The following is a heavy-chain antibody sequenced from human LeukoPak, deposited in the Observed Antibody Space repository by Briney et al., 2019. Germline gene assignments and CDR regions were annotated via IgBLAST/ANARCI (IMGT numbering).Heavy chain of an antibody. CDR1: GFTFSNYA. V-gene: IGHV3-30-3*01. CDR3: ARGGFGGYVIDY. J-gene: IGHJ4*02. D-gene: IGHD5-12*01. CDR2: ISYDGSNK. Sequence: PGGSLRLSCVASGFTFSNYAMHWVRQAPGKGLEWVAIISYDGSNKYYADSVKGRFTISRDDSKNTLYLQMNSLRSEDTAVYYCARGGFGGYVIDYWGQGTLVIVSS.